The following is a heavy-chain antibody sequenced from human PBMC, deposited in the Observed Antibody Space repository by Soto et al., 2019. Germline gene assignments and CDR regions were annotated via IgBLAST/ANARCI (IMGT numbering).Heavy chain of an antibody. V-gene: IGHV1-18*04. CDR2: MRAYFGNT. D-gene: IGHD2-2*02. J-gene: IGHJ6*02. CDR3: ARAGILVVPAAIRYYYYYRMDV. CDR1: GYTFTSYG. Sequence: GASVKVSCKASGYTFTSYGVSWVRPAPGQWFEWMGWMRAYFGNTNYAQKLQGRLTRTTHTSTSTAYMELRSLRSDHTALYYCARAGILVVPAAIRYYYYYRMDVWGQGTTVTVSS.